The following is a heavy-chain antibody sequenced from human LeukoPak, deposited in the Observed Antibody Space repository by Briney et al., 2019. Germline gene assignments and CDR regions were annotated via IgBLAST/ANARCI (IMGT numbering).Heavy chain of an antibody. D-gene: IGHD4-11*01. Sequence: GGSLRLSCAASGFTFSPYGMGWVRQAPGKGLEWVSSIGKGGTYYADSVKGRFTISRDNSKSTLYLQMNGLRAEDTAVYYCASDYPRYYFYMDVWGKGTTVTVSS. V-gene: IGHV3-23*01. CDR2: IGKGGT. J-gene: IGHJ6*03. CDR1: GFTFSPYG. CDR3: ASDYPRYYFYMDV.